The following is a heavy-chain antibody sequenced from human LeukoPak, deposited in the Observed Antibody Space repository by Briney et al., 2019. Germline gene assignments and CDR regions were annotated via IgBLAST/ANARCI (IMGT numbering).Heavy chain of an antibody. D-gene: IGHD6-13*01. V-gene: IGHV5-51*01. CDR2: IFPGDSDT. CDR3: ARQSQYSSSWYRKDFDY. Sequence: GESLKISCKGSGYSFTTYWIGWVRQMPGKGLEWMGIIFPGDSDTRYSPSFQGQVTISADKSSSTAYPQWSSLKASDTAMYYCARQSQYSSSWYRKDFDYWGQGTLVTVSS. J-gene: IGHJ4*02. CDR1: GYSFTTYW.